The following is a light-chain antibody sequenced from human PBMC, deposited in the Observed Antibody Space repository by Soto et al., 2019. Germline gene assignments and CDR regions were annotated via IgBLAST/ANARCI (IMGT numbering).Light chain of an antibody. CDR2: GAS. CDR3: QHYGYPQWT. V-gene: IGKV3-20*01. J-gene: IGKJ1*01. Sequence: EIMMSQSPPTLSVYQRERATLSCRASQSVSSNLAWYQQRPGQAPRLLIYGASIRATDIPGRFGGHGSGTDFILSINRLEPEDSAVYYCQHYGYPQWTFGQGTKVDIK. CDR1: QSVSSN.